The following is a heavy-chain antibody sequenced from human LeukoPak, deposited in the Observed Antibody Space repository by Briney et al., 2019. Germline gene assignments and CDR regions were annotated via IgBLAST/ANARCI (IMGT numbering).Heavy chain of an antibody. Sequence: ASVKVSCKASGYTFTSYGISWVRQAPGQGLEWMGWISAYNGNTNYAQKLQGRVTMTTDTSTSTAYMELSSLRSEDTAVYYCVRTLGAVLDSRYWFDPWGQGTLVTVSS. D-gene: IGHD3-16*01. CDR2: ISAYNGNT. CDR1: GYTFTSYG. CDR3: VRTLGAVLDSRYWFDP. J-gene: IGHJ5*02. V-gene: IGHV1-18*01.